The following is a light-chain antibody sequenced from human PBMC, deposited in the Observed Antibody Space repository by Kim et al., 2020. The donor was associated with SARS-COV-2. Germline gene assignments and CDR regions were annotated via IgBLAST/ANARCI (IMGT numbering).Light chain of an antibody. CDR1: SSNIGSNF. CDR3: AAWDDSLSGGV. Sequence: GQRVTMSCSGSSSNIGSNFVYWYQPFPGTAPKLLIYQNNQRPSGVPDRFSGSKSGTSASLAISGLRSEDEAHYYCAAWDDSLSGGVFGGGTKVTVL. CDR2: QNN. J-gene: IGLJ3*02. V-gene: IGLV1-47*01.